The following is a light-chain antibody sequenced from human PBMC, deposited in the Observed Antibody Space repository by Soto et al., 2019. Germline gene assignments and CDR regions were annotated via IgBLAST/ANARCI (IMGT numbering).Light chain of an antibody. V-gene: IGKV3-20*01. CDR1: QSVSSSY. J-gene: IGKJ5*01. Sequence: EIVLTQSPATLSLSPGERATLSCRASQSVSSSYLAWYQQKPGQAPRLLIYGASSRATGIPDRFSGSGSGTDFTLTISRLEPEDFAVYYCQQYGSSPITFGQGTDWRL. CDR2: GAS. CDR3: QQYGSSPIT.